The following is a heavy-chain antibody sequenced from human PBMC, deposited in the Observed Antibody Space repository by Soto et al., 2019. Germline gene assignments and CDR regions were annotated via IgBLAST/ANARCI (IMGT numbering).Heavy chain of an antibody. CDR3: ATVPYYYDSSGYYYPQGHFDY. J-gene: IGHJ4*02. CDR1: GASMSSYY. Sequence: SETLYLTCMVSGASMSSYYWSWIRQPPGKGLEWIGYMYYSGSTNYNPSLKSRVTISLDTSKNQFSLKLTSVTAADTAVYYCATVPYYYDSSGYYYPQGHFDYWGQGTLVTVSS. CDR2: MYYSGST. D-gene: IGHD3-22*01. V-gene: IGHV4-59*01.